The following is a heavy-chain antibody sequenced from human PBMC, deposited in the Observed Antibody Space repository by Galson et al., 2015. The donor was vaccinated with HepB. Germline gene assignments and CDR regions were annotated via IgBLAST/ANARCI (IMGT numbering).Heavy chain of an antibody. D-gene: IGHD2-21*01. V-gene: IGHV1-69*10. J-gene: IGHJ6*02. CDR1: GGTFSSYA. CDR3: ARDEGETSYYYGMDV. CDR2: IIPILGIA. Sequence: SVKVSCKASGGTFSSYAISWVRQAPGQGLEWMGGIIPILGIANYAQKFQGRVTITADKSTSTAYMELSSLRSEDTAVYYCARDEGETSYYYGMDVWGQGTTATVSS.